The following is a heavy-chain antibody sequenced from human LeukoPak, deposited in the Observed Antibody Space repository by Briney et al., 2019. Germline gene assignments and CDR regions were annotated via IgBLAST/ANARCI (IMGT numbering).Heavy chain of an antibody. Sequence: GGSLRLSCAASGFTLGNYGMSWVRQAPGKGLEWVSGINWNGGSTGYADSVEGRFTISRDNAKNSQYLQMNSLSVEDTALYYCARSHTYYYDSSGFPSDYWGQGTLVTVSS. CDR1: GFTLGNYG. J-gene: IGHJ4*02. D-gene: IGHD3-22*01. CDR2: INWNGGST. CDR3: ARSHTYYYDSSGFPSDY. V-gene: IGHV3-20*04.